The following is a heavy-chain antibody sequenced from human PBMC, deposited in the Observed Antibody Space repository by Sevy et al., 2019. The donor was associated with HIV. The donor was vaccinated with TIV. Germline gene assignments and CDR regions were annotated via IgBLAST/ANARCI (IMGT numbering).Heavy chain of an antibody. V-gene: IGHV3-23*01. Sequence: GGSLRLSCAASGFTFNNYGMFWVRQAPAEGLEWVSGITGGGGSTYYAASVKGRFTVSRDSSRNTLYLQMNSLRVEDTAVYYCAKGNYETGTQYFDYWGQGILVTVSS. CDR3: AKGNYETGTQYFDY. D-gene: IGHD3-22*01. J-gene: IGHJ4*02. CDR1: GFTFNNYG. CDR2: ITGGGGST.